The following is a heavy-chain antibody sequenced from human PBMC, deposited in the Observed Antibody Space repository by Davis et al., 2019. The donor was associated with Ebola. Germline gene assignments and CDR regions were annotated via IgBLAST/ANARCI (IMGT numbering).Heavy chain of an antibody. J-gene: IGHJ4*02. Sequence: GGSLRLSCAASGFTFSSYWMSWVRQAPGKGLEWVANIKQDGSEKYYVDSVKGRFTISRDNAKNSLYLQMNSLRAEDTAVYYCARDQGIWGSYRYIGQLFDYWGQGTLVTVSS. CDR2: IKQDGSEK. D-gene: IGHD3-16*02. V-gene: IGHV3-7*01. CDR1: GFTFSSYW. CDR3: ARDQGIWGSYRYIGQLFDY.